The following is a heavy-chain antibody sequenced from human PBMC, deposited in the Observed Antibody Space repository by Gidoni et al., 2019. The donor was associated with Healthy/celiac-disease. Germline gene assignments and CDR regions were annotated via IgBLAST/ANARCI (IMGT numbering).Heavy chain of an antibody. J-gene: IGHJ4*02. D-gene: IGHD3-16*02. Sequence: EVQLLESGGGLVQPGGSLRLSCAAYGFTVSSGAMSWVRQAPGKGLEWVSAIRGSGGSTYYADSVKGRFTISRDNSKNTLYLQMNSLRAEDTAVYYCAKDLTYDYVWGSYRLAEYYFDYWGQGTLVTVSS. CDR1: GFTVSSGA. CDR2: IRGSGGST. V-gene: IGHV3-23*01. CDR3: AKDLTYDYVWGSYRLAEYYFDY.